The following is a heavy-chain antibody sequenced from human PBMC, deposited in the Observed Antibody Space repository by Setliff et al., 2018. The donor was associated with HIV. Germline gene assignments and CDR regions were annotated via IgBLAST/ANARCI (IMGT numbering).Heavy chain of an antibody. CDR2: VTHSGTT. CDR1: GGSFSGFY. V-gene: IGHV4-34*01. Sequence: SETLSLTCAVYGGSFSGFYWTFIRQSPGKGLEWIGEVTHSGTTTYDPSLKSRITISVDTSKNQFSLKLNSVTAADTAVYYCARGGQSSGYGIELWGQGTLVTVSS. D-gene: IGHD5-12*01. J-gene: IGHJ4*02. CDR3: ARGGQSSGYGIEL.